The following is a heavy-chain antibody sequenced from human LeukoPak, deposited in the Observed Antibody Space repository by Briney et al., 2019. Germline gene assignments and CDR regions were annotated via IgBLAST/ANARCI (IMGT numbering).Heavy chain of an antibody. CDR1: GGSISSSSYY. V-gene: IGHV4-39*07. CDR3: ARAGYIYGADAFDV. J-gene: IGHJ3*01. Sequence: SETLSLTCTVSGGSISSSSYYWGWIRQPPGKGLEWIGSIYYSGSTYYNPSLKSRGTISVDTSKNQFSLHLKSVIAADTAVYYCARAGYIYGADAFDVWGQGTVVTVSS. D-gene: IGHD5-18*01. CDR2: IYYSGST.